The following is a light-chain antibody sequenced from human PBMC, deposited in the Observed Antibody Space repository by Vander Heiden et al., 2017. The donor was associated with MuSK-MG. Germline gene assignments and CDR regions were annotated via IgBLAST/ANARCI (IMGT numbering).Light chain of an antibody. CDR2: RSS. CDR3: RQGDHWPRM. CDR1: QSTVYRDGNTH. Sequence: VLTQSRLYLPGTLGQPASICCRSRQSTVYRDGNTHLNWFQQRPGQSPRRLLYRSSNRDSQVPDRFHGRGSRTDFTLKISRVEPAPARLYYCRQGDHWPRMFGPGTKVEVK. J-gene: IGKJ1*01. V-gene: IGKV2-30*01.